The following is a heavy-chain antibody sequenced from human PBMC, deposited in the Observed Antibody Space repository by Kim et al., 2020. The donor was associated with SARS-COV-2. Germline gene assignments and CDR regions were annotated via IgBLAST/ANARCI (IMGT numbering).Heavy chain of an antibody. CDR3: ARVGTTGIEVAGTRYNWFDP. CDR2: INSDGSST. Sequence: GGSLRLSCAASGFTFSSYWMHWVRQAPGKGLVWVARINSDGSSTSHADSVKGRFTISRDNAKNTLYLQMNSLRGEDTAVYYCARVGTTGIEVAGTRYNWFDPWGQGTLVTVSS. CDR1: GFTFSSYW. D-gene: IGHD6-19*01. J-gene: IGHJ5*02. V-gene: IGHV3-74*01.